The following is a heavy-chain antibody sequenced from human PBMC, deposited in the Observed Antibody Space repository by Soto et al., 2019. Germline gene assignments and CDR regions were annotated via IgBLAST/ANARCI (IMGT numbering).Heavy chain of an antibody. CDR3: ARGRLKGYSSSRYHYYYYGMDV. D-gene: IGHD6-13*01. V-gene: IGHV4-34*01. J-gene: IGHJ6*02. Sequence: PSETLSLTCAVYGGSFSGYYWSWIRQPPGKGLEWIGEINHSGSTNYNPSLKSRVTISVDTSKNQFSLKLSSVTAADTAVYYCARGRLKGYSSSRYHYYYYGMDVWGQGTTVTVSS. CDR1: GGSFSGYY. CDR2: INHSGST.